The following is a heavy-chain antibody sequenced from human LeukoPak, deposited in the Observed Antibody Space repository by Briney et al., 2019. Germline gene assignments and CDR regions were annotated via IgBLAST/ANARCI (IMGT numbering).Heavy chain of an antibody. CDR1: GYTFTNYY. CDR3: ARDVGPSQSSGCYYFDS. D-gene: IGHD6-19*01. Sequence: ASVKVSCKASGYTFTNYYMHWVRQAPGQGLEWMGIINPSGGSTSFAQKFQGRVTMTRDTSTSTVYMDLSSLRSEDTAVYYCARDVGPSQSSGCYYFDSWGQGTLVTVSS. V-gene: IGHV1-46*01. CDR2: INPSGGST. J-gene: IGHJ4*02.